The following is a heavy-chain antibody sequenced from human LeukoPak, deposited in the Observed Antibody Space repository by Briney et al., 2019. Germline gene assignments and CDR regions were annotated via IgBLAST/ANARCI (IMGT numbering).Heavy chain of an antibody. V-gene: IGHV3-21*01. D-gene: IGHD6-13*01. CDR3: ARDVGLAADGDY. Sequence: GGSLRLSCAASGFTFSTYSMNWVRQTPGKGLEWVSSISPSGGNIYYADSVKGRFTISRDNANNSLYLQMSSLRAGDTAVYYCARDVGLAADGDYWGQGALVTVFS. CDR1: GFTFSTYS. CDR2: ISPSGGNI. J-gene: IGHJ4*02.